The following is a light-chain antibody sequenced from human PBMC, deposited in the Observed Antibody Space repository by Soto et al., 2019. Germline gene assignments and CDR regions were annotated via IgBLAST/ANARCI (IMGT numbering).Light chain of an antibody. J-gene: IGLJ2*01. CDR1: SSNIGSNY. CDR3: AAWDDSLSGVV. V-gene: IGLV1-47*01. Sequence: QSVLTQPPSASGTPGQRVTISCSGSSSNIGSNYVYWYQQLPGTAPKLLIYRNSQRPSGVPDRFSGSKSGTSASLAISGLRSGDEADYYCAAWDDSLSGVVFGGGTKLTVL. CDR2: RNS.